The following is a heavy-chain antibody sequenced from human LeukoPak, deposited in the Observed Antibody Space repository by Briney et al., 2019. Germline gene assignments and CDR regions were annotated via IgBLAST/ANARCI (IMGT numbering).Heavy chain of an antibody. V-gene: IGHV1-46*01. CDR3: ARDHVVHGSLRSNKDPGAFDI. CDR1: GYTFTSYY. CDR2: INPSGGST. J-gene: IGHJ3*02. D-gene: IGHD2-21*01. Sequence: ASVKVSCKASGYTFTSYYMHWVRQAPGQGLEWMGIINPSGGSTSYAQKFQGRVTMTRDTSTSTVYMELSSLRSEDTAVYYCARDHVVHGSLRSNKDPGAFDIWGQGTMVTVSS.